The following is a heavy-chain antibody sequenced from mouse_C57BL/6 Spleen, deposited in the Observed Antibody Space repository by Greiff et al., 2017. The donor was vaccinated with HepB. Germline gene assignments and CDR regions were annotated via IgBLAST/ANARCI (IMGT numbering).Heavy chain of an antibody. D-gene: IGHD4-1*01. V-gene: IGHV5-4*01. CDR1: GFTFSSYA. Sequence: DVKLVESGGGLVKPGGSLKLSCAASGFTFSSYAMSWVRQTPEKRLEWVATISDGGSYTYYPDNVKGRFTISRDNAKNNLYLQMSHLKSEDTAMYYCAREGNWENYFDYWGQGTTLTVSS. CDR2: ISDGGSYT. CDR3: AREGNWENYFDY. J-gene: IGHJ2*01.